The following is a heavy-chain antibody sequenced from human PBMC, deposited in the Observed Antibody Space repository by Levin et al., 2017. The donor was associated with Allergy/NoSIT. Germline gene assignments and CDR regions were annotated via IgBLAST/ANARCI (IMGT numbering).Heavy chain of an antibody. CDR3: ARHPPYSSGWYPNPNFDY. CDR1: GGSISSYY. V-gene: IGHV4-59*08. CDR2: IYYSGST. Sequence: SETLSLTCTVSGGSISSYYWSWIRQPPGKGLEWIGYIYYSGSTNYNPSLKSRVTISVDTSKNQFSLKLSSVTAADTAVYYCARHPPYSSGWYPNPNFDYWGQGTLVTVSS. J-gene: IGHJ4*02. D-gene: IGHD6-19*01.